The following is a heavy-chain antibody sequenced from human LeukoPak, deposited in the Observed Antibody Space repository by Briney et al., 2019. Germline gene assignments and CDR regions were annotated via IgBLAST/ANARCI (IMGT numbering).Heavy chain of an antibody. Sequence: GGSLRLSCAVSGITLSNYGMSWVRQAPGKGLEWVSGISGSGGRTYYADSVKGRFTISRDNPKNTLYLQMNSLRAEDTAVYFCAKRGVVIRVIHSWGQGALVTVSS. CDR3: AKRGVVIRVIHS. CDR1: GITLSNYG. J-gene: IGHJ4*02. CDR2: ISGSGGRT. V-gene: IGHV3-23*01. D-gene: IGHD3-10*01.